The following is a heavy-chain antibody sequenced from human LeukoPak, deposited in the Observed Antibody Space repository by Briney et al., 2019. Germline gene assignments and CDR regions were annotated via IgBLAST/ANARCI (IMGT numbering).Heavy chain of an antibody. J-gene: IGHJ4*02. CDR2: ISSSVSTI. CDR3: ARGIAVADAFDY. Sequence: PGGSLRLSCAASGFTFSSYEMNWVRQAPGKGLEWVSYISSSVSTIYYADSVKGRFTISRDNAKNSLYLQMNSLRAEDTAVYYCARGIAVADAFDYWGQGTLVTVSS. CDR1: GFTFSSYE. V-gene: IGHV3-48*03. D-gene: IGHD6-19*01.